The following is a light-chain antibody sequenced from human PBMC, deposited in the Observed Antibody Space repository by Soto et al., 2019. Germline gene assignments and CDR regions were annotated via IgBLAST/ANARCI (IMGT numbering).Light chain of an antibody. CDR2: NNN. V-gene: IGLV1-40*01. CDR3: QSYDSSLSGSDV. Sequence: QSVLTQPPSVSGAPGQRVTISCTGSSSNLGAGYDVHWYQRLPGTAPKVLIYNNNNRPSGVPDRFSGSKSGTSASLAITGLQAEDEADYYCQSYDSSLSGSDVFGTGTKLTVL. CDR1: SSNLGAGYD. J-gene: IGLJ1*01.